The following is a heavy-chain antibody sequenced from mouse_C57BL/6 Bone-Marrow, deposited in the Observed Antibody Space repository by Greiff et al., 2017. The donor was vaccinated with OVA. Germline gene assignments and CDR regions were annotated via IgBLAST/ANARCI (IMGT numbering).Heavy chain of an antibody. D-gene: IGHD1-1*01. Sequence: EVKLMESGAELVKPGASVKLSCTASGFNIKDYYMHWVKQRTEQGLEWIGRIDPEDGETKYAPKFQGKATITADTSSNTAYLQLSSLTSEDTAVYYCASYYGSSFPWFAYGGQGTLVTVSA. J-gene: IGHJ3*01. CDR3: ASYYGSSFPWFAY. CDR2: IDPEDGET. V-gene: IGHV14-2*01. CDR1: GFNIKDYY.